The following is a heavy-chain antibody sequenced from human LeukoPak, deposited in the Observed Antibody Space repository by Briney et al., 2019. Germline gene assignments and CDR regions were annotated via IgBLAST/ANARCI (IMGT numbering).Heavy chain of an antibody. CDR3: ASYGDLTDY. Sequence: GGSLRLSCAASGFTFSNAWMSWVRQAPGKGLEWVSYISSSGSTIYYADSVKGRFTISRDNAKNSLYLQMNSLRAEDTAVYYCASYGDLTDYWGQGTLVTVSS. CDR2: ISSSGSTI. J-gene: IGHJ4*02. V-gene: IGHV3-11*04. CDR1: GFTFSNAW. D-gene: IGHD4-17*01.